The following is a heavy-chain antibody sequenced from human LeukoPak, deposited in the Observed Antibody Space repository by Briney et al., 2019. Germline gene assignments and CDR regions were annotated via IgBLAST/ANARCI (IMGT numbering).Heavy chain of an antibody. Sequence: GRSLRLSCAASGFTFSSYGMHWVRQAPGKGLEWVAVISYDGSNKYYADSVKGRFTISRDNSKNTLYLQMSSLRAEDTAVYYCAKDELPEQWPHRFDYWGQGTLVTVSS. D-gene: IGHD6-19*01. CDR3: AKDELPEQWPHRFDY. J-gene: IGHJ4*02. CDR2: ISYDGSNK. V-gene: IGHV3-30*18. CDR1: GFTFSSYG.